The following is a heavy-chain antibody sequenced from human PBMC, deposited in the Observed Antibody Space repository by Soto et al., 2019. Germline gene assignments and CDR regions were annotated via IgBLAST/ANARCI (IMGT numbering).Heavy chain of an antibody. CDR3: ARDRSAVVVPAAPNWFDP. J-gene: IGHJ5*02. CDR2: INAGNGNT. CDR1: GYTFTSYD. D-gene: IGHD2-2*01. Sequence: ASVKVSCKASGYTFTSYDMYWVRQATGQGLEWMGRINAGNGNTKYSQKFQGRVTITRDTSASTAYMELSSLRSEDTAVYYCARDRSAVVVPAAPNWFDPWGPVTLVTVS. V-gene: IGHV1-3*01.